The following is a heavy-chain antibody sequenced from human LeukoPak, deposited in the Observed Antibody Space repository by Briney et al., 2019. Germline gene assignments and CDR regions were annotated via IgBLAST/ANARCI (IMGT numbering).Heavy chain of an antibody. D-gene: IGHD1-14*01. CDR3: AREKGAVTVDY. J-gene: IGHJ4*02. CDR2: IWYDGSNK. Sequence: GRSLRLSCAASGFTFSSYDMHWVRQAPGKGLEGVAVIWYDGSNKYYADSVKGRFTISRDNSKNSLYLQMNSLRAEDTAVYYCAREKGAVTVDYWGQGTLVTVSS. CDR1: GFTFSSYD. V-gene: IGHV3-33*01.